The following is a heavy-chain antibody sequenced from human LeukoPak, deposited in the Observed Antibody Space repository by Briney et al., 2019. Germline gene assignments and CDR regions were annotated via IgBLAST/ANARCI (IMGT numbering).Heavy chain of an antibody. CDR2: ISWNSGSI. D-gene: IGHD6-6*01. J-gene: IGHJ4*02. V-gene: IGHV3-9*01. CDR3: AKGVAARPGVGFDY. Sequence: GGSLRLSCAASGFTFDDYAMHWVRQAPGKGLEWVSGISWNSGSIGYADSVKGRFTISRDNAKNSLYLRMNSLRAEDTALYYCAKGVAARPGVGFDYWGQGTLVTVSS. CDR1: GFTFDDYA.